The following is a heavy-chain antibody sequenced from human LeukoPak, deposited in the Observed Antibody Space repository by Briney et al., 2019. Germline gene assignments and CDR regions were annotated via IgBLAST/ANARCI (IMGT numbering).Heavy chain of an antibody. V-gene: IGHV3-30*02. CDR3: AKTLLPLGPRSFSQVGY. D-gene: IGHD3-16*01. CDR2: IRYDGSNK. Sequence: GGSLRLSCAAPGFTFSSYGMHWVRQAPGKWLEWVAFIRYDGSNKYYADSVKGRFTISRDNSKNTLYLQMNSLRAEDTAVYYCAKTLLPLGPRSFSQVGYWGQGTLVTVSS. J-gene: IGHJ4*02. CDR1: GFTFSSYG.